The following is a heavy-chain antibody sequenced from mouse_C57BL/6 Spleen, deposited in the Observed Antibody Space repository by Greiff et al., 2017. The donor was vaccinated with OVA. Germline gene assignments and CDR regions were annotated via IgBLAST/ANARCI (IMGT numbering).Heavy chain of an antibody. CDR3: AGPITTVVAKGY. CDR1: GFNIKDYY. Sequence: VQLKQSGAELVKPGASVKLSCTASGFNIKDYYMHWVKQRTEQGLAWIGRIDPEDGETKYAPKFQGKATITADTSSNTAYLQLSSLTSEDTAVYYCAGPITTVVAKGYWGQGTTLTVSS. CDR2: IDPEDGET. V-gene: IGHV14-2*01. D-gene: IGHD1-1*01. J-gene: IGHJ2*01.